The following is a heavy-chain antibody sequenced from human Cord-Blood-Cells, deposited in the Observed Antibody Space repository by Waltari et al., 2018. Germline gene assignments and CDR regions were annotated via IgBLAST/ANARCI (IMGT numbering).Heavy chain of an antibody. J-gene: IGHJ4*02. CDR2: IYYSGST. V-gene: IGHV4-39*01. CDR3: ARRSGKQLDYFDY. Sequence: QLQLQESGPRLVKPSETLSLTCTVSGGCISSSSYYWGWIRQPPGKGLEWIGSIYYSGSTYYNPSLKSRVTISVDTSKNQFSLKLSSVTAADTAVYYCARRSGKQLDYFDYWGQGTLVTVSS. CDR1: GGCISSSSYY. D-gene: IGHD6-6*01.